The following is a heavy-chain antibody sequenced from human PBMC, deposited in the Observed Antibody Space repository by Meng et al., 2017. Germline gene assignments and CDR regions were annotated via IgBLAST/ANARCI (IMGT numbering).Heavy chain of an antibody. V-gene: IGHV1-2*06. CDR3: ARSIVATMVFDY. CDR2: INPNSGGT. D-gene: IGHD5-12*01. Sequence: QVQLVEFGAEVKKPGAAVKVSCKASGYTFTGYYMHWVRQAPGQGLEWMGRINPNSGGTNYAQKFQGRVTMTRDTSISTAYMELSRLRSDDTAVYYCARSIVATMVFDYWGQGTLVTVSS. CDR1: GYTFTGYY. J-gene: IGHJ4*02.